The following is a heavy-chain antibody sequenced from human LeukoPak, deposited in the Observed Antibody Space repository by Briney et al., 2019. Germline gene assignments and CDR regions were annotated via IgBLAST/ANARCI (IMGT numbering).Heavy chain of an antibody. CDR1: GYTCTGYS. J-gene: IGHJ4*02. Sequence: ASVRVSCKASGYTCTGYSMHWVRQAPGQGLEWMGWINPNSGGTNYAQKFQGRVTMTRDTSISTAYMELSRLRSDDTAIYYCAPTDVYYFDYWGQGTLVTVSS. D-gene: IGHD4-11*01. CDR3: APTDVYYFDY. V-gene: IGHV1-2*02. CDR2: INPNSGGT.